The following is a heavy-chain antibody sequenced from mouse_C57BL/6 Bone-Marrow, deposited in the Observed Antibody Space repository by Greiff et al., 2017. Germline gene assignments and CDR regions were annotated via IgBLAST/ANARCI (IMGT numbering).Heavy chain of an antibody. V-gene: IGHV14-2*01. CDR2: IDPEDGET. CDR3: APTPIYYDDGWFAY. CDR1: GFNIKDYY. D-gene: IGHD2-4*01. Sequence: EVQLQQSGAELVKPGASVKLSCTASGFNIKDYYMHWVKQRTEQGLEWIGRIDPEDGETKSAPKFQGKATITADTSSNTAYLQLSSLTSEDTAVYYCAPTPIYYDDGWFAYWGQGTLVTVSA. J-gene: IGHJ3*01.